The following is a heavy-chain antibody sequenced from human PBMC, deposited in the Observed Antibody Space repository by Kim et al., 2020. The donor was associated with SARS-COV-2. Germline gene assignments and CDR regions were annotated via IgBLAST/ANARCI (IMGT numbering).Heavy chain of an antibody. CDR1: GFTFSTYE. CDR3: TRGGGYYNQADF. Sequence: GGSLRLSCVASGFTFSTYEMNWVRQAPRKGLEWVSHISSSGSMIYYTDSVKGRFTISRDNAKNSLYLQMNSLRAEDTAVYYCTRGGGYYNQADFWGQGTLVTVSS. V-gene: IGHV3-48*03. J-gene: IGHJ4*02. D-gene: IGHD3-9*01. CDR2: ISSSGSMI.